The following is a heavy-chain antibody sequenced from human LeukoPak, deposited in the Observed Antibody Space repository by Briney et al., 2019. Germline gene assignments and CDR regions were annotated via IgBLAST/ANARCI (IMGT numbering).Heavy chain of an antibody. CDR1: GFTFSSYA. V-gene: IGHV3-23*01. CDR2: ISGSGGST. J-gene: IGHJ4*02. CDR3: AKVEPDLHDYGDYYFDS. Sequence: GGSLRLSCAASGFTFSSYAMSWVRQAPGKGLEWVSAISGSGGSTYYADSVKGRFTISRDNSKNTLYLQMNSLRAEDTAVYYCAKVEPDLHDYGDYYFDSWGQGTLVTVSS. D-gene: IGHD4-17*01.